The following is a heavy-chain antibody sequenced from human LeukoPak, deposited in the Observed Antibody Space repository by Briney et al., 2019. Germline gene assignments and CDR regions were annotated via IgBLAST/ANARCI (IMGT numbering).Heavy chain of an antibody. Sequence: SETLSLTCTVSGYSISSGYYWGWIRQPPGKGLEWIGSIYHSGSTNYNPSLKSRVTISVDKSKNQFSLKLSSVTAADTAVYYCARRAGGYSHPYDYWGQGILVTVSS. V-gene: IGHV4-38-2*02. J-gene: IGHJ4*02. CDR1: GYSISSGYY. CDR2: IYHSGST. D-gene: IGHD4-23*01. CDR3: ARRAGGYSHPYDY.